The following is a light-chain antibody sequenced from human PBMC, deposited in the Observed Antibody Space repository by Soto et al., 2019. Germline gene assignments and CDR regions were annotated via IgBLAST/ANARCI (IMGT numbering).Light chain of an antibody. Sequence: EIVLTQSPATLSLSPGERATLSCRASQSVSSYLAWYQQKPGQAPRLLIYDASNRATGIPARFSGSGSGTDFTLTICCLHTEDFSAYYCQQGSLFTFGPATKVDIK. CDR3: QQGSLFT. CDR1: QSVSSY. J-gene: IGKJ3*01. V-gene: IGKV3-11*01. CDR2: DAS.